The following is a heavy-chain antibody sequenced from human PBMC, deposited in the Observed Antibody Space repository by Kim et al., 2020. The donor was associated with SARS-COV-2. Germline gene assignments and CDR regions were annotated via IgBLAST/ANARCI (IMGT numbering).Heavy chain of an antibody. J-gene: IGHJ6*02. Sequence: GGSLRLSCAASGFTFSSYAMHWVRQAPGKGLEWVAVISYDGSNKYYADSVKGRFTISRDNSKNTLYLQMNSLRAEDTAVYYCARDRLHYDFWSGPVLYYYYYGMDVWGQGTTVTVSS. V-gene: IGHV3-30-3*01. CDR2: ISYDGSNK. CDR3: ARDRLHYDFWSGPVLYYYYYGMDV. D-gene: IGHD3-3*01. CDR1: GFTFSSYA.